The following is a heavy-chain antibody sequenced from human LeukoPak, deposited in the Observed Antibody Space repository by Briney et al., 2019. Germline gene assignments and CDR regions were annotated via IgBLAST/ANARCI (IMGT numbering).Heavy chain of an antibody. V-gene: IGHV4-38-2*02. CDR1: GYSITSAYY. D-gene: IGHD4-17*01. CDR3: AREQDYGDYVRGVLWFDP. CDR2: FYHSGST. J-gene: IGHJ5*02. Sequence: PSETLSLTCTVSGYSITSAYYWGWIRQPPGKGLEWIGSFYHSGSTYYNPSLKSRVTISVDTSKNQFSLKLSSVTAADTAVYYCAREQDYGDYVRGVLWFDPWGQGTLVTVSS.